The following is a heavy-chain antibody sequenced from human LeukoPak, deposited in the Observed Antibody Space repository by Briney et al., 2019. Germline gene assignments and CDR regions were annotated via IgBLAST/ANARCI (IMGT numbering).Heavy chain of an antibody. V-gene: IGHV3-30-3*01. CDR2: ISYDGSNK. CDR3: ARDQVDYDTPDHFDY. J-gene: IGHJ4*02. Sequence: GGSLRLSCAASGFTFSSYAMHWVRQAPGRGLEWVAVISYDGSNKYYADSVKGRFTISRDNSKNTLYLQMNSLRAEDTAVYYCARDQVDYDTPDHFDYWGKGTLVTVSS. D-gene: IGHD3-22*01. CDR1: GFTFSSYA.